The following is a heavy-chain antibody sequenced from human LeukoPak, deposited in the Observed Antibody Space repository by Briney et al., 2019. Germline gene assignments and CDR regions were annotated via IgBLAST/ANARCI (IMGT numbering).Heavy chain of an antibody. CDR3: ARDRGGDSSGSSDLDY. Sequence: PSETLSLTCAVYGGSFSDYFWSWIRQPPGKGLEWIGEISHSGSTTYNPPLRSRVTISGDTSKKQFSLKLSSVTAADTAVYYCARDRGGDSSGSSDLDYWGQGTLVTVSS. CDR1: GGSFSDYF. D-gene: IGHD6-19*01. V-gene: IGHV4-34*01. CDR2: ISHSGST. J-gene: IGHJ4*02.